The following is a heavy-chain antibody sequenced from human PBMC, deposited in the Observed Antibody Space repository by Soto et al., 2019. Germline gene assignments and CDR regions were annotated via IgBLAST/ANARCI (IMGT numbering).Heavy chain of an antibody. CDR3: ARQIRFLEWLLSSYYYYGMDV. CDR2: IYYSGST. J-gene: IGHJ6*02. V-gene: IGHV4-30-4*01. Sequence: SETLSLTCTVSGGSISSGDYYWSWIRQPPGKGLEWIGYIYYSGSTYYNPSLKSRVTISVDTSKNQFSLKLSSVTAADTAVYYCARQIRFLEWLLSSYYYYGMDVWGQGTTVTVSS. CDR1: GGSISSGDYY. D-gene: IGHD3-3*01.